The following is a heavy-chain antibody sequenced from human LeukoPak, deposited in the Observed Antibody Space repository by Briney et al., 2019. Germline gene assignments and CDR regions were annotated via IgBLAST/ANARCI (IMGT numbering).Heavy chain of an antibody. J-gene: IGHJ6*02. V-gene: IGHV3-15*01. CDR1: GFTFSNAW. CDR3: TRYFYNYYRMDV. Sequence: PGGSLRLSCAASGFTFSNAWMSWVRQSPGKGLEWVGRIKSKTDGGTTDYAAPVKGRFTISRDDSKSTLYLQMNSLKTEDTALYYCTRYFYNYYRMDVWGQRTPVTVSS. D-gene: IGHD2/OR15-2a*01. CDR2: IKSKTDGGTT.